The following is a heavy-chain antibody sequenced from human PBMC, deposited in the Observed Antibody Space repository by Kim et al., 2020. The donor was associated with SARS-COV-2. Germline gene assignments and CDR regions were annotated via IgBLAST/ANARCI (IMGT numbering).Heavy chain of an antibody. D-gene: IGHD3-22*01. CDR1: GFTFSSYA. CDR3: AKGERITMIVVVNRFDY. V-gene: IGHV3-23*01. Sequence: GGSLRLSCAASGFTFSSYAMSWVRQAPGKGLEWVSAISGSGGSTYYADSVKGRFTISRDNSKNTLDLQMNSLRAEATAVYYCAKGERITMIVVVNRFDYWGQGTLVTVSS. CDR2: ISGSGGST. J-gene: IGHJ4*02.